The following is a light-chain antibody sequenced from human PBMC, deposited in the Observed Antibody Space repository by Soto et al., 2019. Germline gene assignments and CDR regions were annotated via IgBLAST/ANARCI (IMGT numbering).Light chain of an antibody. CDR3: AAWDDSLSGYV. CDR1: SSNIGSNY. J-gene: IGLJ1*01. Sequence: QSVLTQPPLASGTPGQRVTISCSGSSSNIGSNYVYWYQQLPGTAPKLLIYRNNQPPSGVPDRFSGSKSGTSASLAISGLRSKDEADYYCAAWDDSLSGYVFGTGTKLTVL. CDR2: RNN. V-gene: IGLV1-47*01.